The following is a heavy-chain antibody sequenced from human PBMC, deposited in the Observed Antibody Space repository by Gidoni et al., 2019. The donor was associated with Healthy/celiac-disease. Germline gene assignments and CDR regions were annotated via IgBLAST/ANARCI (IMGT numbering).Heavy chain of an antibody. CDR3: ARVSIVVVPAALLGQTHNYYYYMDF. CDR2: IIPIMGPA. J-gene: IGHJ6*03. D-gene: IGHD2-2*01. V-gene: IGHV1-69*19. CDR1: GGTFSSYA. Sequence: QVQPVQSGAEVKKPGSSVKVSCTASGGTFSSYAISWVRQAPGQGLEWMGGIIPIMGPANYEQKSQGRVTIPADESTSTAYMELSSLRSEDTAVYYCARVSIVVVPAALLGQTHNYYYYMDFWGKGTTVTVSS.